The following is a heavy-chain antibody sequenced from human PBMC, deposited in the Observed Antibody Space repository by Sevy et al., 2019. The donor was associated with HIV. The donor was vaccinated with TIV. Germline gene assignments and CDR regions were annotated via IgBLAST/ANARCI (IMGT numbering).Heavy chain of an antibody. Sequence: ASVKVSCKASGYTFTSYGISWVRQAPGQGLEWMGWISAYNGNTNYAQKLQDRVTMTTDTSTSTAYMELRSLRSDDTAVYYCARDRRFSYYDFWSGYYTYGMDVWGQGTTVTVSS. CDR1: GYTFTSYG. CDR2: ISAYNGNT. CDR3: ARDRRFSYYDFWSGYYTYGMDV. V-gene: IGHV1-18*01. D-gene: IGHD3-3*01. J-gene: IGHJ6*02.